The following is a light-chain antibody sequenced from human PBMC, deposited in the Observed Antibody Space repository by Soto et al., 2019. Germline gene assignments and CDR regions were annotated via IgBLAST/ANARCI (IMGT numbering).Light chain of an antibody. CDR1: QRLSSN. J-gene: IGKJ4*01. V-gene: IGKV3-20*01. Sequence: EIGLTQSPVTLSVSPGERVTLSCRASQRLSSNLAWYQQKPGQAPRLLIYGASSRATGIPDRFSGSGSGTDFTLTISRLEPEDFAVYYCQQYGSSPFFGGGTKVDIK. CDR2: GAS. CDR3: QQYGSSPF.